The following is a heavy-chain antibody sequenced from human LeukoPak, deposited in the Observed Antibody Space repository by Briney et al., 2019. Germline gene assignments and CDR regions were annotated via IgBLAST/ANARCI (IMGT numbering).Heavy chain of an antibody. V-gene: IGHV3-20*04. J-gene: IGHJ4*02. CDR2: INWNGGST. D-gene: IGHD3-10*01. Sequence: GGSLRLSCAASGFTFSSYAMSWVRQAPGKGLEWVSGINWNGGSTGYADSVKGRFTISRDNAKNSLYLQMNSLRAEDTALYYCAREAILWFGELTKKSGFDYWGQGTLVTVSS. CDR3: AREAILWFGELTKKSGFDY. CDR1: GFTFSSYA.